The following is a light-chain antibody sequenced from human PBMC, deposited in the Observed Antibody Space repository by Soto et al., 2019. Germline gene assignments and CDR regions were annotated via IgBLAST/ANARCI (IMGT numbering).Light chain of an antibody. CDR1: QSVTNNY. CDR3: LQYGSSPPYT. J-gene: IGKJ2*01. V-gene: IGKV3-20*01. Sequence: EVVLTQSPGTLSLSPGERATLSCRASQSVTNNYFAWYQQKPGQAPRLLIFGSSDRATGTPDRFSGSGSGTDFTLTISRLEPEDSAVYYCLQYGSSPPYTFGQGTTLAIK. CDR2: GSS.